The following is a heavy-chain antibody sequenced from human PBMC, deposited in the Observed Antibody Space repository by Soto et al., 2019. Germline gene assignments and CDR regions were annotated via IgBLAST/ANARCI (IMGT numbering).Heavy chain of an antibody. V-gene: IGHV4-34*01. CDR3: ARGRRAGSSWFDP. CDR2: INHSGST. J-gene: IGHJ5*02. Sequence: ETLSLTCAVYGGSFSGYYWSWIRQPPGKGLEWIGEINHSGSTNYNPSLKSRVTISVDTSKNQFSLKLSSVTAADTAVYYCARGRRAGSSWFDPWGQGTLVTVS. CDR1: GGSFSGYY. D-gene: IGHD6-13*01.